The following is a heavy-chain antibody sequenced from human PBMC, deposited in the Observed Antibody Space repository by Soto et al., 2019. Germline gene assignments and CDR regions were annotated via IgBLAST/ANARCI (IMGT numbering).Heavy chain of an antibody. CDR1: GGSFSGYY. CDR2: INHSGST. Sequence: PSETLSLTCAVYGGSFSGYYWSWIRQPPGKGLEWIGEINHSGSTNYNPSLKSRVTISVDTSKNQFSLKLSSVTAADTAVYYCARERRSYGSGSYRWGYYGMDVWGQGTTVTVSS. J-gene: IGHJ6*02. V-gene: IGHV4-34*01. CDR3: ARERRSYGSGSYRWGYYGMDV. D-gene: IGHD3-10*01.